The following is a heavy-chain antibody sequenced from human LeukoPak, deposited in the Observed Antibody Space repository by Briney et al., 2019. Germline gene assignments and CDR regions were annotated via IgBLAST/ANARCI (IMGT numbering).Heavy chain of an antibody. D-gene: IGHD2-2*01. Sequence: SETLSLTCAVSGGSISSSNWWSWVRQPPGKGLEWIGEIYHSGSTNYNPSLKSRVTISVDKSKNQFTLKLSSVIAADTAVYYCARTTEGYCSSASCFGFSYSYYMDVWGKGTTVTISS. V-gene: IGHV4-4*02. CDR1: GGSISSSNW. CDR2: IYHSGST. CDR3: ARTTEGYCSSASCFGFSYSYYMDV. J-gene: IGHJ6*03.